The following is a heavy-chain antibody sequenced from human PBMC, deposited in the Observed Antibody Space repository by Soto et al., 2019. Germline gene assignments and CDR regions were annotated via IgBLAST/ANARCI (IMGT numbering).Heavy chain of an antibody. CDR2: IYYSGST. V-gene: IGHV4-39*01. Sequence: SETLSLTCTVSGGSISSSSYYWGWIRQPPGKGLEWIGSIYYSGSTYYNPSLKSRVTISVDTSKNQFSLKLSSVTAADTAVYYCARMVGGDYAPFSYYMDVWGKGTTVTVSS. CDR1: GGSISSSSYY. D-gene: IGHD4-17*01. J-gene: IGHJ6*03. CDR3: ARMVGGDYAPFSYYMDV.